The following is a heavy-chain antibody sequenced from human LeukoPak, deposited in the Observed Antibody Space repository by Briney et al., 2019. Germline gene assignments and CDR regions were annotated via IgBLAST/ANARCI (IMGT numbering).Heavy chain of an antibody. V-gene: IGHV1-8*03. CDR2: MNPNSGNT. J-gene: IGHJ5*02. CDR3: ARVTQAYYYDSSGTSFGYWFDP. CDR1: GYTFTSYD. D-gene: IGHD3-22*01. Sequence: GASVKVSCKASGYTFTSYDINWVRQATGQGLEWMGWMNPNSGNTGYAQKFQGRVTITTTTSISTAYMELRSLRSDDTAVYYCARVTQAYYYDSSGTSFGYWFDPWGQGTLVTVSS.